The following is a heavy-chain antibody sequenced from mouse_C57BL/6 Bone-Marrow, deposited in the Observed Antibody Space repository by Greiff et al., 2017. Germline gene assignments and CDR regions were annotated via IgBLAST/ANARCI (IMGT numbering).Heavy chain of an antibody. Sequence: VKLQQSGPELVKPGASVKISCKASGYSFTDYNMNWVKQSNGTSLEWIGVINTNYGTTSYNQKFKGKATLNVDQSSSTAYMQLNSLTSEDSAVYYCAREINTVVDWYFDVWGTGTTVTVSS. J-gene: IGHJ1*03. D-gene: IGHD1-1*01. CDR3: AREINTVVDWYFDV. CDR2: INTNYGTT. V-gene: IGHV1-39*01. CDR1: GYSFTDYN.